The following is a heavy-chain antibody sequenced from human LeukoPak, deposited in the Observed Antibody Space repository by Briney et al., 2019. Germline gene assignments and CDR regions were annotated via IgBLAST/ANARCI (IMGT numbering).Heavy chain of an antibody. V-gene: IGHV3-66*02. CDR2: IYSGGKT. CDR3: ARLLVAVAGTRC. CDR1: GFIVSSDY. Sequence: GGSLRLSCAASGFIVSSDYMSWVRQGPGKGLEWVSVIYSGGKTYYADSVKGRFTISRDDSKNTLYLQMNSLTSEDTAVYYCARLLVAVAGTRCWGQGTLVTVSS. D-gene: IGHD6-19*01. J-gene: IGHJ4*02.